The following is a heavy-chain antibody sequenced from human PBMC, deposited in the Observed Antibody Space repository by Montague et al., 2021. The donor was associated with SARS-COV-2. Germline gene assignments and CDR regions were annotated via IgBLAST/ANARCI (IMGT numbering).Heavy chain of an antibody. V-gene: IGHV6-1*01. CDR3: TSGREGNYNVMDV. D-gene: IGHD1-1*01. CDR2: TYYRSKWYN. J-gene: IGHJ6*02. Sequence: YAISGDSVSSNSVTWNWVRQSPSRGLEWLGRTYYRSKWYNDYAVSVRGRVTINPDTSKNQFSLQLNSVTPEDTAIYYCTSGREGNYNVMDVWGQGTTVTVSS. CDR1: GDSVSSNSVT.